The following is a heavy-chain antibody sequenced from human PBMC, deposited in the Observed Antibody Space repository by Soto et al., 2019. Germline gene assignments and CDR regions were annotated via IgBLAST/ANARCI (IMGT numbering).Heavy chain of an antibody. D-gene: IGHD3-10*01. CDR1: GVTVNSNF. CDR2: IFSGGKA. CDR3: VKEFRGAFDY. V-gene: IGHV3-53*01. J-gene: IGHJ4*02. Sequence: LSLSCAVSGVTVNSNFMSWVRQAPGKGLEWISVIFSGGKADYADSVKGRFIMSRDISKNTLYLQMNSLRAEDTAVYFCVKEFRGAFDYWGQGILVTVSS.